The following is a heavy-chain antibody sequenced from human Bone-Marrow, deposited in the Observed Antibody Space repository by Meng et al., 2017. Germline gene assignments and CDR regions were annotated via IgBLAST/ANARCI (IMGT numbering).Heavy chain of an antibody. Sequence: AHLVQAWGEMKQPGASVKSSCKPAASNSPAYARPWVRRAPGQGLEWMGRINPKSGDTHYAQKFQARVTMTGDTSISTAYMELSRLRSDDTAVYYCARDPHYYDSSGYFPFDYWGQGTLVTVSS. J-gene: IGHJ4*02. D-gene: IGHD3-22*01. CDR3: ARDPHYYDSSGYFPFDY. CDR1: ASNSPAYA. CDR2: INPKSGDT. V-gene: IGHV1-2*06.